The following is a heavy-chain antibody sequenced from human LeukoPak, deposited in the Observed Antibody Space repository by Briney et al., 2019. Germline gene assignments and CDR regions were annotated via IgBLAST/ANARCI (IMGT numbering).Heavy chain of an antibody. J-gene: IGHJ4*02. Sequence: PGGSLRLSCAASGFTFSSYAMHWVRQAPGKGLEWVSAISGSGGSTYYADSVKGRFTISRDNSKNTLYLQMNSLRAEDTAVYYCAKDEPRVGSYRGFDYWGQGTLVTVSS. D-gene: IGHD1-26*01. V-gene: IGHV3-23*01. CDR2: ISGSGGST. CDR1: GFTFSSYA. CDR3: AKDEPRVGSYRGFDY.